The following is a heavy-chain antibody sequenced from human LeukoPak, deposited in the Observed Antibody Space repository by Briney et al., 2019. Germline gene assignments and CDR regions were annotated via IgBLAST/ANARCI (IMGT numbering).Heavy chain of an antibody. CDR2: IYYSGST. V-gene: IGHV4-39*07. CDR1: GDSISSSSYY. CDR3: ARDRVPMEYSSSWYGISSGSGYYFDY. D-gene: IGHD6-13*01. J-gene: IGHJ4*02. Sequence: AETLSLTCTVSGDSISSSSYYWGWIRQPPVKGLEWIGSIYYSGSTYYNPSLKSRVTISVDTSKNQFSLKLSSVTAADTAVYYCARDRVPMEYSSSWYGISSGSGYYFDYWGQGTLVTVSS.